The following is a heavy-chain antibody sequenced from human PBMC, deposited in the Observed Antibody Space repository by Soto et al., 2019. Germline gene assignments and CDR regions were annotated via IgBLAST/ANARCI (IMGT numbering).Heavy chain of an antibody. CDR2: INHSGST. CDR3: ARVLRYFDWFPTAARWFDP. J-gene: IGHJ5*02. V-gene: IGHV4-34*01. Sequence: SETLSLTCAVYGGSFSGYYWSWIRQPPGKGLEWIGEINHSGSTNYNPSLKSRVTISVDTSKNQFSLKLSSVTAADTAVYYCARVLRYFDWFPTAARWFDPWGQGTLVTVSS. CDR1: GGSFSGYY. D-gene: IGHD3-9*01.